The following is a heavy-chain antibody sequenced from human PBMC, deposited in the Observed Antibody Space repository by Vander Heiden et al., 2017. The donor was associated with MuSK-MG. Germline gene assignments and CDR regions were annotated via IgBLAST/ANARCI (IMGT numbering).Heavy chain of an antibody. CDR2: IYYSGST. Sequence: QVQLQASGPGLVKPSETLSLTCTVSGGSISSYSWSWIRQPPGKGLEWIGYIYYSGSTSYNPSLKSRVTISVDTSKNQFSLKLSSVTAADTAVYYCARRNAFDIWGQGTMVTVSS. J-gene: IGHJ3*02. CDR3: ARRNAFDI. V-gene: IGHV4-59*01. CDR1: GGSISSYS.